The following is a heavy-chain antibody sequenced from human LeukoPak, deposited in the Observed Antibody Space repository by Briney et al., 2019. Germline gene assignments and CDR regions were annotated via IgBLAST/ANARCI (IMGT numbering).Heavy chain of an antibody. D-gene: IGHD1-1*01. V-gene: IGHV3-53*01. Sequence: GGSLRLSCAASGFTVSSNYMSWVRQAPGKGLEWVSVIYSGGSTYYADSVKGRFTISRDNSKSTLYIQMNSLRAEDTALYYCARDRGTTGTLPSVWGQGTLVTVSS. CDR3: ARDRGTTGTLPSV. J-gene: IGHJ4*02. CDR1: GFTVSSNY. CDR2: IYSGGST.